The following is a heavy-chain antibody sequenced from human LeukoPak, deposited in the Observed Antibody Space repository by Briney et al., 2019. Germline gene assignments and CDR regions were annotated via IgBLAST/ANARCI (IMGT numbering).Heavy chain of an antibody. J-gene: IGHJ5*02. CDR1: GGSFSGYY. Sequence: PSETLSLTCAVYGGSFSGYYWSWIRQPPGKGLEWIGEINHSGSTNYNPSLKSRVTISVDTSKNQFSLKLSSVTAADTAVYYCARVVHVIVVVTAIHNWFDPWGQGTLVTVSS. V-gene: IGHV4-34*01. CDR3: ARVVHVIVVVTAIHNWFDP. CDR2: INHSGST. D-gene: IGHD2-21*02.